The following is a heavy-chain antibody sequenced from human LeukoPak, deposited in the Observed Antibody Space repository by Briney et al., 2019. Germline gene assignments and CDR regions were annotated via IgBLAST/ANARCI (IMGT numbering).Heavy chain of an antibody. D-gene: IGHD3-10*01. CDR2: ISSSSSYI. V-gene: IGHV3-21*01. Sequence: GGSLRLSCAASGFTFSSYAMSWVRQAPGKGLEWVSSISSSSSYIYYADSVKGRFTISRDNAKNSLYLQMNSLRAEDTAVYYCVRAGMVRGIVDAFDIWGQGTMVTVSS. J-gene: IGHJ3*02. CDR3: VRAGMVRGIVDAFDI. CDR1: GFTFSSYA.